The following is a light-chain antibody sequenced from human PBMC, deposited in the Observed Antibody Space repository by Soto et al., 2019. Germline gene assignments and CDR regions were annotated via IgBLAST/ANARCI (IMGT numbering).Light chain of an antibody. J-gene: IGKJ1*01. CDR2: GAS. Sequence: EIVLTQFPGTLSLSPEERATLSCRASQSVSSGCLAWFQQKPGQAPRLLIYGASSRATGIPDRFSGSGSGTDFTLTISRLEPEDFAVYYCQQYGISPRTFGQGTRVEIK. CDR3: QQYGISPRT. V-gene: IGKV3-20*01. CDR1: QSVSSGC.